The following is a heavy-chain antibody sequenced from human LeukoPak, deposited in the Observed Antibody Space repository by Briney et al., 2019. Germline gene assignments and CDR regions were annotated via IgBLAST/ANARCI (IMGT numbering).Heavy chain of an antibody. J-gene: IGHJ3*02. CDR3: ARVYTSSPDAFDI. CDR2: ISSSGSTI. CDR1: GFTFSDYY. V-gene: IGHV3-11*04. D-gene: IGHD6-13*01. Sequence: GGSLRLSCAASGFTFSDYYMSWMRQAPGKGLEWVSYISSSGSTIYYADSVKGRFTISRDNAKNSLYLQMNSLRAEDTAVYYCARVYTSSPDAFDIWGQGTMVTVSS.